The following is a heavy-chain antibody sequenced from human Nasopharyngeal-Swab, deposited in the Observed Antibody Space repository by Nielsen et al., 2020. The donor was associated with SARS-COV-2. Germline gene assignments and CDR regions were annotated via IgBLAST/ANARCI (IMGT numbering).Heavy chain of an antibody. D-gene: IGHD6-13*01. Sequence: GESLKISCAASGFTFSSYSMNWVRQAPGKGLEWVSSISSSSSYIYYTDSVKGRFTISRDNAKNSLYLQMNSLRAEDTAVYYCARDSYSSRWGQGTLVTVSS. J-gene: IGHJ1*01. CDR3: ARDSYSSR. V-gene: IGHV3-21*01. CDR2: ISSSSSYI. CDR1: GFTFSSYS.